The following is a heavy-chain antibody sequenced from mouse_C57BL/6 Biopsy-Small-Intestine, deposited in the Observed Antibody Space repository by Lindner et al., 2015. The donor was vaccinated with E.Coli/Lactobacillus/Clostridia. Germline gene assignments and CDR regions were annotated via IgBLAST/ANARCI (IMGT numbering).Heavy chain of an antibody. J-gene: IGHJ4*01. Sequence: VQLQESGPVLVAPSQSLSITCTVSGFSLTSYGVHWVRQPPGKGLEWLGVMWAGGSTNYNSALMSRLNINKDNSKSQVFLKMNSLQTDDTAMYYCAKHRAYYSNYHALDYWGQGTSVTVSS. CDR3: AKHRAYYSNYHALDY. D-gene: IGHD2-5*01. CDR1: GFSLTSYG. V-gene: IGHV2-9*01. CDR2: MWAGGST.